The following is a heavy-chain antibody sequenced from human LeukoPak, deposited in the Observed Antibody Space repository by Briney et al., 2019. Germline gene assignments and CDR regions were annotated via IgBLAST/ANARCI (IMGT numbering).Heavy chain of an antibody. J-gene: IGHJ4*02. D-gene: IGHD2-2*01. CDR1: GFTFSSYS. CDR3: ARGYVVVPAAMVGY. Sequence: AGGSLRLSCAAPGFTFSSYSMNWVRQAPGKGLEWVSSISSSSSYIYYADSVKGRFTISRDNAKNSLYLQMNSLRAEDTAVYYCARGYVVVPAAMVGYWGQGTLVTVSS. CDR2: ISSSSSYI. V-gene: IGHV3-21*01.